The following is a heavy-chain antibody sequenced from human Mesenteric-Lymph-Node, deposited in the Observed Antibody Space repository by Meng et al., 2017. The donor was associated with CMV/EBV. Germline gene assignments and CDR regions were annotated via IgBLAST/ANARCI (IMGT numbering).Heavy chain of an antibody. V-gene: IGHV3-74*01. CDR3: AREPYDFWSGPGALDY. CDR1: GFTFSSYW. CDR2: INSDGSDT. D-gene: IGHD3-3*01. J-gene: IGHJ4*02. Sequence: LSLTCAASGFTFSSYWMHWVRQAPGKGLVWVSRINSDGSDTSYADSVKGRFTISRDNAKNSLNLQMNSLRAEDTAVYYCAREPYDFWSGPGALDYWGQGTLVTVSS.